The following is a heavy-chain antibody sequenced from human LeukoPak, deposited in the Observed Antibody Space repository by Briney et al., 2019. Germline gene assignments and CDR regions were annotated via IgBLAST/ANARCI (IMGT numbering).Heavy chain of an antibody. V-gene: IGHV3-23*01. CDR3: ATYRQVLLPFES. J-gene: IGHJ4*02. CDR1: GFTFSNHG. CDR2: VSPPGGGT. Sequence: SGGSLRLSCAASGFTFSNHGMNWVRQAPGKGLEWLSGVSPPGGGTYYADSVKGRFTISRDDSKNTLSLQMNSLRVEDTAVYYCATYRQVLLPFESWGQGTLVTVSS. D-gene: IGHD2-8*02.